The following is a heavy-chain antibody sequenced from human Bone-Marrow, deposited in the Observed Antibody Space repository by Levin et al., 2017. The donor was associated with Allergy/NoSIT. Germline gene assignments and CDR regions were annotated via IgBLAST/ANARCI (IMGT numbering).Heavy chain of an antibody. CDR3: ATIKKAVVTPFGLHAFDC. Sequence: GESLKISCKVTGHTLTELSMHWVRQVPGKGLEWMVGFDPEDGEIIYAQQFQGSVTMTEGTSTDTAYRELSSLRSDDTAIYYCATIKKAVVTPFGLHAFDCWGQGTMVTVSS. V-gene: IGHV1-24*01. CDR1: GHTLTELS. D-gene: IGHD4-23*01. J-gene: IGHJ3*01. CDR2: FDPEDGEI.